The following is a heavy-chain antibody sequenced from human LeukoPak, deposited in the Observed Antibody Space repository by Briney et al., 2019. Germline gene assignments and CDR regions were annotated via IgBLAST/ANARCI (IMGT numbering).Heavy chain of an antibody. J-gene: IGHJ5*02. CDR3: ARGAMTTVTTGLRFDP. CDR1: GFTFSSYS. V-gene: IGHV3-21*01. Sequence: GGSLRLSCAASGFTFSSYSMNWVRQAPGKGLEWVSSISSSSSYIYYADSVKGRFTISRDNAKNSLYLQMNSLRAEDTAVYYCARGAMTTVTTGLRFDPWGQGTLVTVSS. D-gene: IGHD4-17*01. CDR2: ISSSSSYI.